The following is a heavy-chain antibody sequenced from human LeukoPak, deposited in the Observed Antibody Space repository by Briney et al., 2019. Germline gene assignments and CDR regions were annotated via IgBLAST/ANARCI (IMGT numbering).Heavy chain of an antibody. V-gene: IGHV3-9*01. CDR1: GFTFDDYA. D-gene: IGHD3-10*01. J-gene: IGHJ4*02. CDR3: AKASTMVRAVIYPFFDY. Sequence: GGSLRLSCAASGFTFDDYALHWVRQAPGKGLEWVSGISWNSGSVAYADSLKGRFTISRDNAKNSLYLQMNKLRPEDTALYFCAKASTMVRAVIYPFFDYWGQGTLVTVSS. CDR2: ISWNSGSV.